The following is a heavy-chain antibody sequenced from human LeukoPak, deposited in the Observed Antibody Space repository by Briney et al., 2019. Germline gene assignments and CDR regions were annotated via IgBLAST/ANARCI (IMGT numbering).Heavy chain of an antibody. Sequence: PSQTLSLTCTVSGGSISSGGYYWSWIRQHPGKGLEWIGYIYYSGSTYYNPSLKSRVTISVDTPKNQFSLKLSSVTAADTAVYYCASYCSSTSCHEASAFDIWGQGTMVTVSS. CDR3: ASYCSSTSCHEASAFDI. D-gene: IGHD2-2*01. CDR2: IYYSGST. V-gene: IGHV4-31*03. J-gene: IGHJ3*02. CDR1: GGSISSGGYY.